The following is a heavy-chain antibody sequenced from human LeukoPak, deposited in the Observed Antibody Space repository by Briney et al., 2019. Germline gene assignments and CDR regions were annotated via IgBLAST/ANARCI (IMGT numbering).Heavy chain of an antibody. CDR2: ISSSGSTI. D-gene: IGHD1-20*01. Sequence: GGSLRLSCAASGFTFRNYAMSWVRQAPGKGLEWVSYISSSGSTIYYADSVKGRFTISRDNAKNSLYLQMNSLRAEDTAVYYRARDNWNLDYWGQGTLVTVSS. CDR1: GFTFRNYA. V-gene: IGHV3-11*01. J-gene: IGHJ4*02. CDR3: ARDNWNLDY.